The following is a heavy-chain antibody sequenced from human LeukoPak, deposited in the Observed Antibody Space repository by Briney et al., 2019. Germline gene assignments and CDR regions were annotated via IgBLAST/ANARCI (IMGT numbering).Heavy chain of an antibody. J-gene: IGHJ4*02. Sequence: GESLKISCKGSGYSFTSYWIGWVRQMPGKGLEWMGIIYPGDSDTRYSPSFQGQVIISADKSISTAYLQWSSLKASDTAMYYCARKKGTKAAADSFDYWGQGTLVTVSS. D-gene: IGHD6-13*01. CDR1: GYSFTSYW. CDR3: ARKKGTKAAADSFDY. V-gene: IGHV5-51*01. CDR2: IYPGDSDT.